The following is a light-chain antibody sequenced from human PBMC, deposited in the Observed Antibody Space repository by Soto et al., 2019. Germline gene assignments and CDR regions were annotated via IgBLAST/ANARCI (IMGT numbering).Light chain of an antibody. CDR2: DAS. Sequence: DIQMTQSPSTLSASVGDRVTITCRASQRISSWLAWYQQKSGKAPKLLIYDASSLESGVPSRFSGSGSDTEFTLTINNLQPDDFATYHCQQYNRYSLTFGGGTKVDIK. CDR1: QRISSW. J-gene: IGKJ4*01. V-gene: IGKV1-5*01. CDR3: QQYNRYSLT.